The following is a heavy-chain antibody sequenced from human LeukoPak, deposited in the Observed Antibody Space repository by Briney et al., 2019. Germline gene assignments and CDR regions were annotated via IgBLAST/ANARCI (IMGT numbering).Heavy chain of an antibody. D-gene: IGHD2/OR15-2a*01. CDR3: AKSTISGHYYFDY. CDR1: GFTFSSYA. CDR2: ISGCGGST. J-gene: IGHJ4*02. V-gene: IGHV3-23*01. Sequence: GGSLRLSCAASGFTFSSYAMSWVRQAPGKGLEWVSAISGCGGSTYYADSVKGRFTISRDNSKNTLYLQMNSLRAEDTAVYYCAKSTISGHYYFDYWGQGTLVTVSS.